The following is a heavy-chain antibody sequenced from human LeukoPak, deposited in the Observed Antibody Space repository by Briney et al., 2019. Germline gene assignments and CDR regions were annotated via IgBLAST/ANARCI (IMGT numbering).Heavy chain of an antibody. CDR3: ARQGWASFYYYGVDV. J-gene: IGHJ6*02. V-gene: IGHV4-39*01. CDR2: IYYSGST. CDR1: GGSISSNSYY. Sequence: SETLSLTCTVSGGSISSNSYYWGWIRQPPGKGLEWIGSIYYSGSTYYDSSLKSRVTISVDTSKNQFSLKLSSVTAADTAVYYCARQGWASFYYYGVDVWGQGTPVTVSS. D-gene: IGHD6-19*01.